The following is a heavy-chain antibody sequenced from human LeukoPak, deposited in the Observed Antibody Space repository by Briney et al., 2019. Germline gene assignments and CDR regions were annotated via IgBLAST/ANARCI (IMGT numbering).Heavy chain of an antibody. Sequence: SETLSLTCAVYGGSFSGYYWSWIRQPPGKGLEWIGEINHSGSTNYNPSLESRVTISVDTSKNQFSLKLSSVTAADTAVYYCARGRRGYSYGGNWFDPWGQGTLVTVSS. CDR1: GGSFSGYY. V-gene: IGHV4-34*01. CDR2: INHSGST. J-gene: IGHJ5*02. D-gene: IGHD5-18*01. CDR3: ARGRRGYSYGGNWFDP.